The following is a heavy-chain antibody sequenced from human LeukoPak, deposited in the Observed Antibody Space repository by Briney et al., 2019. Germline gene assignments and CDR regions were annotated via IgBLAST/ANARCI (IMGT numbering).Heavy chain of an antibody. CDR3: ARGGYSYGPDIYFDY. J-gene: IGHJ4*02. Sequence: PSETLSLTCSVSGGSISSYYWSWIRQPPGKGLEWIGRIYTSGSTNYNPSLKSRVTMSVDTSKNQSSLTMSSVPAADAAGNYCARGGYSYGPDIYFDYGGQGTLVTVSS. D-gene: IGHD5-18*01. CDR2: IYTSGST. CDR1: GGSISSYY. V-gene: IGHV4-4*07.